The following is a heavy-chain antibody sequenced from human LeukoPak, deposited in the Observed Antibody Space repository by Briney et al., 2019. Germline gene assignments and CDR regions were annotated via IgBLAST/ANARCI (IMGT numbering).Heavy chain of an antibody. V-gene: IGHV3-21*01. CDR1: GFTFSSYA. D-gene: IGHD3-22*01. CDR3: ARYSSDYTSDYHYYMDV. CDR2: ISGSGDNT. J-gene: IGHJ6*03. Sequence: GGSLRLSCAASGFTFSSYAMNWVRQAPGKGLEWISSISGSGDNTYYADSVKGRFTISRDNAKNSLYLQMNSLRAEDTAVYYCARYSSDYTSDYHYYMDVWGKGTTVTVSS.